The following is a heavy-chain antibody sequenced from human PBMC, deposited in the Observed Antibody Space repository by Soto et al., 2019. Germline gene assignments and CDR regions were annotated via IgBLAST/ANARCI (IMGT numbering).Heavy chain of an antibody. CDR3: ARGATSPSY. CDR1: GFTFSSYG. V-gene: IGHV3-23*01. CDR2: ISSSGGSA. J-gene: IGHJ4*02. Sequence: EVQLLESGGGLVQPGGSLRLSCAASGFTFSSYGMSWVRQAPGKGLEWVSAISSSGGSAYYADSVKGRFTISRDNSKNTLYLQLNSLRAEDTAVYYCARGATSPSYWGQGTRVTVSS.